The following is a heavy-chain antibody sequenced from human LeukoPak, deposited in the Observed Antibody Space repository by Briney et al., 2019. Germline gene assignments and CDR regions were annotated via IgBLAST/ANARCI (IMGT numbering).Heavy chain of an antibody. D-gene: IGHD1-26*01. Sequence: GGSLRLSCAASGFTFSSYWMHWVRQAPGKGLVWVSRINSDGSSTSYADSVKGRFTISRDNAKNTLYLQMNSLRAEDTAVYYCAREVGGSWLRYFDYWGQGTLVTVSP. J-gene: IGHJ4*02. CDR1: GFTFSSYW. CDR2: INSDGSST. CDR3: AREVGGSWLRYFDY. V-gene: IGHV3-74*01.